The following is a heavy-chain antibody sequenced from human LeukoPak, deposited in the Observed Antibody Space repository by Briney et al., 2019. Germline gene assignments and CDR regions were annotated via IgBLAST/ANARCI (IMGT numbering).Heavy chain of an antibody. D-gene: IGHD4-17*01. J-gene: IGHJ4*02. Sequence: ASVKVSCKASVYTFTGYYMHWVRQAPGQGLAWMGWINPNSGGTNYAQKFQGRVTMTRDTSISTAYMEVSRLRSDDTAVYYCVRDPGDYGDPHWGQGTPVTVSS. CDR3: VRDPGDYGDPH. CDR1: VYTFTGYY. V-gene: IGHV1-2*02. CDR2: INPNSGGT.